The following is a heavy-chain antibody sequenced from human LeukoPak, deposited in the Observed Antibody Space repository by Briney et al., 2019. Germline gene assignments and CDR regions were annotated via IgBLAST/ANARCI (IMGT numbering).Heavy chain of an antibody. CDR2: ITSSGSTI. Sequence: GGSLRLSCAASGFTFSSYEMNWVRQAPGKGLEWVSYITSSGSTIYYADSVKGRFTISRDNAKNSLYLQMNSLRAEDTAVYYCAELGITMIGGVWGKGTTVTISS. CDR3: AELGITMIGGV. D-gene: IGHD3-10*02. V-gene: IGHV3-48*03. J-gene: IGHJ6*04. CDR1: GFTFSSYE.